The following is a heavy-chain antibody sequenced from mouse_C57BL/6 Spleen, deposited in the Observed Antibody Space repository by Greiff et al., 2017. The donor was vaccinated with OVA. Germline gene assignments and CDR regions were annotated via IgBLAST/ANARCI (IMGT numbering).Heavy chain of an antibody. Sequence: QVQLQQPGAELVKPGASVKLSCKASGYTFTSYWMQWVKQRPGQGLEWIGEIDPSDSYTNYNQKFKGKATLTVDTSSCTAYMHLSSLTSDDSAVYYCARSGIYDGYLYWGQGTTLTVSS. CDR3: ARSGIYDGYLY. CDR2: IDPSDSYT. CDR1: GYTFTSYW. V-gene: IGHV1-50*01. D-gene: IGHD2-3*01. J-gene: IGHJ2*01.